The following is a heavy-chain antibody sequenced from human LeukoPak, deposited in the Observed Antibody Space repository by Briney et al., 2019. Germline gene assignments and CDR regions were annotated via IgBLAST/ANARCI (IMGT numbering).Heavy chain of an antibody. Sequence: PGGSLRVSCAASGVTFSGYWMSWVRQAPGKGVECVANIKQDGSKKYYVDSVKGRFTISRDNAKNSLYLQMKSLRAEDTAVYYCARDLSFRKGATFFDYWGQGTLVTVSS. CDR2: IKQDGSKK. CDR1: GVTFSGYW. J-gene: IGHJ4*02. CDR3: ARDLSFRKGATFFDY. D-gene: IGHD5-12*01. V-gene: IGHV3-7*01.